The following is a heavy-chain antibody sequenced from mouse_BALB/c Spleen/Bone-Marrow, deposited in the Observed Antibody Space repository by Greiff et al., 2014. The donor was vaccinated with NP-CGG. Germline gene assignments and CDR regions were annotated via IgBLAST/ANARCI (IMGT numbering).Heavy chain of an antibody. CDR2: ISCYNGAT. Sequence: LVKTGASVKISCKASGYSFTGYYMHWVKQSHGKSLEWIGYISCYNGATSYNQKFKGKATFTVDTSSSTAYMQFNCMTSEGSAVDDCATGSSYWYFDVWGAGTTVTVSS. V-gene: IGHV1S34*01. CDR1: GYSFTGYY. J-gene: IGHJ1*01. D-gene: IGHD1-1*01. CDR3: ATGSSYWYFDV.